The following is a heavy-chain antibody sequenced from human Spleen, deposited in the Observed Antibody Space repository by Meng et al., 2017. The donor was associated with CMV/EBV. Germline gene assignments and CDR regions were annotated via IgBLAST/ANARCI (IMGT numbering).Heavy chain of an antibody. D-gene: IGHD1-26*01. J-gene: IGHJ4*02. Sequence: SVKVSCKASGGTFSSYAISWVRQAPGQGLEWMGGIIPILGIANYAQKFQGRVTITADKSTSTAYMELSRLRSDDTAVYYCARASIVGADLDYWGQGTLVTVSS. CDR1: GGTFSSYA. V-gene: IGHV1-69*10. CDR3: ARASIVGADLDY. CDR2: IIPILGIA.